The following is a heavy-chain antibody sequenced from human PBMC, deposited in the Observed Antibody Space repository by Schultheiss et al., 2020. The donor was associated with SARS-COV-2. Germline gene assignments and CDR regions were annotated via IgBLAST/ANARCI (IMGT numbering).Heavy chain of an antibody. J-gene: IGHJ6*02. CDR3: ARDRRGQLSGSYYYYYGMDV. V-gene: IGHV4-34*01. CDR1: GGSINGYY. Sequence: SETLSLTCTVSGGSINGYYWSWIRQPPGKGLEWIGEINHSGSTNYNPSLKSRVTISVDTSKNQFSLKLSSVTAADTAVYYCARDRRGQLSGSYYYYYGMDVWGQGTTVTVSS. CDR2: INHSGST. D-gene: IGHD5-18*01.